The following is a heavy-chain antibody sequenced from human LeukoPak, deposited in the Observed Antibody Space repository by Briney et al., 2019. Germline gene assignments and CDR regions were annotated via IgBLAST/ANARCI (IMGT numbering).Heavy chain of an antibody. CDR2: INHSGST. CDR1: GGSFSGYY. J-gene: IGHJ4*02. V-gene: IGHV4-34*01. CDR3: AIGHAAAGTNYFDY. D-gene: IGHD6-13*01. Sequence: PSETLSLTCAVYGGSFSGYYWSWIRQPPGKGLEWIGEINHSGSTNYNPSLKSRVTISVDTSKNQFSLKLSSVTAADTAVYYCAIGHAAAGTNYFDYWGQGTLVTVSS.